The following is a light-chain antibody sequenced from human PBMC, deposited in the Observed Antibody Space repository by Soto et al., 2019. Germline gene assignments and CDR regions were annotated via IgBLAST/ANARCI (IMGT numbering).Light chain of an antibody. CDR2: KAS. J-gene: IGKJ2*01. Sequence: DIQMTQSPSTLSASVGDRVTITCRASQTITSWLAWYQQKPVKAPKLLLYKASSLESGVPSRFSGSGSGTEFTLTISSLQPDDFATYYCQQYSSYSYTFGQGTKLEIK. V-gene: IGKV1-5*03. CDR3: QQYSSYSYT. CDR1: QTITSW.